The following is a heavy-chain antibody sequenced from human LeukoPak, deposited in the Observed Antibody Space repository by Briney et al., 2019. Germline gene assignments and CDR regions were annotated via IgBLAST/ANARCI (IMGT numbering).Heavy chain of an antibody. CDR3: ARDRIAAAGKPFDY. J-gene: IGHJ4*02. CDR2: IKQDGSEK. Sequence: GGSLRLSRAASGFTFSSYWMSWVRQAPGKGLEWVANIKQDGSEKYYVDSVKGRFTISRDNAKNSLYLQMNSLRAEDTAVYYCARDRIAAAGKPFDYWGQGTLVTVSS. D-gene: IGHD6-13*01. V-gene: IGHV3-7*01. CDR1: GFTFSSYW.